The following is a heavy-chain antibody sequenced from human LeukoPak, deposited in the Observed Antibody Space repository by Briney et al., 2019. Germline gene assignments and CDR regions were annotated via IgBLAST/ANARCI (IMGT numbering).Heavy chain of an antibody. J-gene: IGHJ4*02. Sequence: GGSLRLSCAASGFTFSTYGMNWVRQAPDKGLEWVAVIWYDGSNKYNGDSVNGRFTISRDNSKNTLYLQMDSLRAEDTAVYYCARDPGVRWLVGFDFWGQGTLVTVSS. D-gene: IGHD6-19*01. V-gene: IGHV3-33*01. CDR1: GFTFSTYG. CDR2: IWYDGSNK. CDR3: ARDPGVRWLVGFDF.